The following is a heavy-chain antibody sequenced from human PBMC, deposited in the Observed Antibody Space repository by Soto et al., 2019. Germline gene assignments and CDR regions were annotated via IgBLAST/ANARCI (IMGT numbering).Heavy chain of an antibody. CDR1: GGSMSSSAYN. CDR3: ARQIRKFLGTEDTSYVMDV. J-gene: IGHJ6*02. V-gene: IGHV4-39*01. D-gene: IGHD3-3*01. Sequence: QMQLQESGPGLVKPSQTLPLTCTVSGGSMSSSAYNWGWIRQPPGKGLEWIGTIYFSGSTYYHPSRKSRVTISKDTSKNQFSLNLISVCAADRAVYYSARQIRKFLGTEDTSYVMDVWGQGTAVTVSS. CDR2: IYFSGST.